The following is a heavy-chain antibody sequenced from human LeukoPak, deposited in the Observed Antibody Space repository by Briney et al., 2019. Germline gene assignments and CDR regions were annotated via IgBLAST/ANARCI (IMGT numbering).Heavy chain of an antibody. Sequence: GGSLRLSCVASGFDFSSYAMTWVRQAPGRGLEWVSTIGAYAARTYYADSVKGRFTISRDNSKNTLYLQMNSLRAEDTAVYYCAKDQAYSSSWYFDYWGQGTLVTVSS. CDR2: IGAYAART. CDR3: AKDQAYSSSWYFDY. J-gene: IGHJ4*02. D-gene: IGHD6-13*01. CDR1: GFDFSSYA. V-gene: IGHV3-23*01.